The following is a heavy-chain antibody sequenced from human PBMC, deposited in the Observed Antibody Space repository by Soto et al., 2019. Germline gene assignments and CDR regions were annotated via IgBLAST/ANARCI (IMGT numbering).Heavy chain of an antibody. CDR1: GYTFPSYG. V-gene: IGHV1-18*01. CDR2: ISAYNGNT. CDR3: ARDLAVGMVDY. J-gene: IGHJ4*02. Sequence: QVQLVQSGAEVKKPGASVKVSCKASGYTFPSYGISWVRHAPGQGLEWMGGISAYNGNTKYAQKLQGRVTMTTDTSTSTAYMEVRSLRSDDTAVYYCARDLAVGMVDYWGQGTLGTVSS.